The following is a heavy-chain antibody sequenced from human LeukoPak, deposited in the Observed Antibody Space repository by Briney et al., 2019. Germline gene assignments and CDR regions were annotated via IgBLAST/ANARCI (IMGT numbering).Heavy chain of an antibody. Sequence: ASVKVFWKASGYTFSTFDINWVPQAPGQGLEWLGWMNPRSGNTGVAQKLQGRLFMSRNTSITTAYMELRSLGFEDTAVYYCTRGRGWLAPFDFWGQGTRVTVSS. CDR3: TRGRGWLAPFDF. CDR2: MNPRSGNT. V-gene: IGHV1-8*01. D-gene: IGHD3-22*01. CDR1: GYTFSTFD. J-gene: IGHJ4*02.